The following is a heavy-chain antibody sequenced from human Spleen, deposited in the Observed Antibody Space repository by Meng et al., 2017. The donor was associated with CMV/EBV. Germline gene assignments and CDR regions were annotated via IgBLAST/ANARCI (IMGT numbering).Heavy chain of an antibody. J-gene: IGHJ4*02. Sequence: ASVKVSCKASGHTLTGSYVHWVRQAPGQRPEWMGWINPNSGGTNFAQKFQGRVPMTRDTSISTVYMELRRLRSDDTAVYFCASSIIMIRGVMAYWGQGSLVTVSS. V-gene: IGHV1-2*02. CDR2: INPNSGGT. CDR3: ASSIIMIRGVMAY. D-gene: IGHD3-10*01. CDR1: GHTLTGSY.